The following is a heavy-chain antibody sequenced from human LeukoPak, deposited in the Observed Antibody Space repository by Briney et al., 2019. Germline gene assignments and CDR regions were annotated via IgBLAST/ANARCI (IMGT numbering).Heavy chain of an antibody. CDR3: ATPEGDSSGYYGQFDY. Sequence: GGSLRLSCAASGFTFSSYAMSWVRQAPGKGLEWVSAISSSGGSTYYADSVKGRFTISRDNSKNTLYLQINSLRAEDTAVYYCATPEGDSSGYYGQFDYWGQGTLVTVSS. D-gene: IGHD3-22*01. CDR2: ISSSGGST. V-gene: IGHV3-23*01. CDR1: GFTFSSYA. J-gene: IGHJ4*02.